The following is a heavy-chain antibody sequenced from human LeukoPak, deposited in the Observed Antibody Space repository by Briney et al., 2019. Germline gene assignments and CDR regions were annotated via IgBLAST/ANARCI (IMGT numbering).Heavy chain of an antibody. Sequence: PGGSLRLSCAASGFTFSSYSMNWVRQAPGKGLEWVPSISSSSSYIYYADSVKGRFTISRDNAKNSLYLQMNSLRAEDTAVYYCARDSDYGDYVGEFDYWGQGTLVTVSS. V-gene: IGHV3-21*01. CDR3: ARDSDYGDYVGEFDY. CDR2: ISSSSSYI. J-gene: IGHJ4*02. D-gene: IGHD4-17*01. CDR1: GFTFSSYS.